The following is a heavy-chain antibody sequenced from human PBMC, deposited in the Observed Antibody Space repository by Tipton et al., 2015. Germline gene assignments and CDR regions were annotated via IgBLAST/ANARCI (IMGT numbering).Heavy chain of an antibody. Sequence: TLSLTCSVSGNSIGRYYYNWIRQPPGKGLEWIGYIYSSGRTDHNPSLKSRVTIALDTSKNQFSLNLTSVTAADTAVYYCARGRKQLFHYYGIDVWGQGTTGTVSS. CDR1: GNSIGRYY. CDR3: ARGRKQLFHYYGIDV. V-gene: IGHV4-59*12. J-gene: IGHJ6*02. D-gene: IGHD5-18*01. CDR2: IYSSGRT.